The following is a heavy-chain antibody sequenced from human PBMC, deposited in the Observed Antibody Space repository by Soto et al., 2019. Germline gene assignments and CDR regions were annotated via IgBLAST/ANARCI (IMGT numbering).Heavy chain of an antibody. V-gene: IGHV1-2*06. Sequence: QVQLVQSGTEVKQPRASVKVSCKASGYTFTDYFMHWVRQAPGQGLEWVGRINPNGDGSNYAQNLQGRVTLSTDTSISTAYMELTNLRSDDTAVYYCARGKWGAPDSFDIWGQGTMVNVSS. CDR3: ARGKWGAPDSFDI. D-gene: IGHD1-26*01. CDR2: INPNGDGS. J-gene: IGHJ3*02. CDR1: GYTFTDYF.